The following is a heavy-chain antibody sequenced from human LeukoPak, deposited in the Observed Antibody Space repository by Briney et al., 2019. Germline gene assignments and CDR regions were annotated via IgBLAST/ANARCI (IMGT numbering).Heavy chain of an antibody. Sequence: ASVKVFCKTSGYTFTDYDITWVRQAPGQGLEWMGRVSPYNGNTYYSQRFQDRVTITKDTSTGTAYMDLRNLRTDDTAMYYCARNGRVRRVVKDLFEYWGQGTLVAVSS. V-gene: IGHV1-18*01. CDR1: GYTFTDYD. J-gene: IGHJ4*02. CDR3: ARNGRVRRVVKDLFEY. CDR2: VSPYNGNT. D-gene: IGHD3-10*01.